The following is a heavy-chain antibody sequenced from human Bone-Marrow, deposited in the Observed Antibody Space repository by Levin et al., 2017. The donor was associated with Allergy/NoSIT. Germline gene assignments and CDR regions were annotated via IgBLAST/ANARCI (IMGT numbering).Heavy chain of an antibody. V-gene: IGHV4-61*09. Sequence: SQTLSLTCTVSGGSISSGSDYWSWIRQPAGKGLECIGHIYASGSTNSNPSLKSRVTISVDKSKNQFSLRLSSVTAADTAVYYCARAKRIGVAVPDGYYFDYWGQGTLVSVSS. CDR2: IYASGST. CDR3: ARAKRIGVAVPDGYYFDY. CDR1: GGSISSGSDY. J-gene: IGHJ4*02. D-gene: IGHD6-19*01.